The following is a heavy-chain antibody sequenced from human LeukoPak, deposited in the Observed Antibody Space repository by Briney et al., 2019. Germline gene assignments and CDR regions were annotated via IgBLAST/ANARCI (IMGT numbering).Heavy chain of an antibody. J-gene: IGHJ4*02. V-gene: IGHV3-11*04. D-gene: IGHD6-13*01. CDR2: ISSSGSTI. CDR1: GFTFSDYY. Sequence: GGSLRLSCAASGFTFSDYYMSWIHQAPGKGLEWVSYISSSGSTIYYADSVKGRFTISRDNSKNTLYLQMNSLRAEDTAVYYCARVFDSSSWAIDYWGQGTLVTVSS. CDR3: ARVFDSSSWAIDY.